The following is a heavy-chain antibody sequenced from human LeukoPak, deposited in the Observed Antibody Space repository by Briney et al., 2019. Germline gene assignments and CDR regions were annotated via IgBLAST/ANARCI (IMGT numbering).Heavy chain of an antibody. V-gene: IGHV3-23*01. Sequence: EGSLRLSCAASGFTFSSYAMSWVRQAPGMGLEWVSVVSTNGDVTFYADSVKGRFTISRDNSKNTLFLQMNSLRAEDTAVYYCAKLSLSGRSQSADYWGQGTLVTVSS. J-gene: IGHJ4*02. CDR2: VSTNGDVT. CDR1: GFTFSSYA. CDR3: AKLSLSGRSQSADY. D-gene: IGHD3-10*01.